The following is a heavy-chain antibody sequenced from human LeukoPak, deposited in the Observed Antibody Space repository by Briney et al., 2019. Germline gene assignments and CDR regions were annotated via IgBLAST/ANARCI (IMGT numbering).Heavy chain of an antibody. J-gene: IGHJ6*04. D-gene: IGHD2-2*02. CDR3: ASNLGYCSSTSRHREGYYGMDV. V-gene: IGHV1-69*06. CDR1: GGTFSSYA. Sequence: SVKVSCKASGGTFSSYAISWVRQAPGQGLEWMGWIIPIFGTANYAQKFQGRVTITADKSTSTAYMELSSLRSEDTAVYYCASNLGYCSSTSRHREGYYGMDVWGKGTTVTVSS. CDR2: IIPIFGTA.